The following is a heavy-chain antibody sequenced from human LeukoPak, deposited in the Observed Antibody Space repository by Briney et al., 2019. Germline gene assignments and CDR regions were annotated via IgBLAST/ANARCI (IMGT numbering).Heavy chain of an antibody. J-gene: IGHJ3*02. CDR3: ARAPIVVVIRDAFDI. CDR1: GYTFSSYA. Sequence: SVKVSCKASGYTFSSYAISWVRQAPGQGLEWMGGIIPIFGTANYAQKFQGRVTITADESTSTAYMELSSLRSEDTAVYYCARAPIVVVIRDAFDIWGQGTMVTVSS. D-gene: IGHD2-21*01. V-gene: IGHV1-69*01. CDR2: IIPIFGTA.